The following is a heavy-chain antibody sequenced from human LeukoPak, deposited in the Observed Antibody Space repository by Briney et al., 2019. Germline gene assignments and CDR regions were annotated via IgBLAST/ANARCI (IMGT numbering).Heavy chain of an antibody. V-gene: IGHV4-59*01. CDR1: GGSISSYY. CDR3: ARGRENYLDAFDI. Sequence: SETLSLTCTVSGGSISSYYWGWIRQPPGKGLEWIGYIYYSGSTNYNPSLKSRVTISVDTSKNQFSLKLSSVTAADTAVYYCARGRENYLDAFDIWGQGTMVTVSS. CDR2: IYYSGST. D-gene: IGHD1-7*01. J-gene: IGHJ3*02.